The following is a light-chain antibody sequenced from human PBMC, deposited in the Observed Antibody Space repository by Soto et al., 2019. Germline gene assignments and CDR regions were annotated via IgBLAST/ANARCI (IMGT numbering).Light chain of an antibody. CDR3: LQDHNYPLT. V-gene: IGKV1-6*01. CDR2: AAS. CDR1: QTISSW. J-gene: IGKJ4*01. Sequence: IKMTQSPSTLSGSVGDRVTITCRASQTISSWLAWFQQKSGKAPKVLIYAASSLQSGVPSRFSGSGSGTDFTLTISSLQPEDFATYYCLQDHNYPLTFGGGTKVDIK.